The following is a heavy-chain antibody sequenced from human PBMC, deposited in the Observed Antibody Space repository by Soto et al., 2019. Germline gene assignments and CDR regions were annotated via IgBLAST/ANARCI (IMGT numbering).Heavy chain of an antibody. D-gene: IGHD3-16*01. Sequence: GGSLRLSCAASGFTFNTYGMGWVRQAPGKGLEWVSAINGGSTNIYYADSVKGRFTVSRDNSKNSLYLQMNSLRAEDTAVYYCAKEYPGRAGGFGGLDPWGQGTLVTVSS. J-gene: IGHJ5*02. CDR2: INGGSTNI. CDR3: AKEYPGRAGGFGGLDP. V-gene: IGHV3-23*01. CDR1: GFTFNTYG.